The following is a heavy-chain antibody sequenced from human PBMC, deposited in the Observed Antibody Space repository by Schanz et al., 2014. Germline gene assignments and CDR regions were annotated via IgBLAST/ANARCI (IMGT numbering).Heavy chain of an antibody. V-gene: IGHV3-23*01. CDR2: ISGSGGST. J-gene: IGHJ4*02. CDR1: GFTFSDYW. CDR3: VSSGSYSSYAF. Sequence: EVHLLESGGGLVQPGGSLRLSCTASGFTFSDYWMSWVRQAPGKGLEWVSAISGSGGSTYYADSVKGRFTISRDNAKNSLYLQMNSLRAEDTAVYHCVSSGSYSSYAFWGQGTLVTVSS. D-gene: IGHD3-10*01.